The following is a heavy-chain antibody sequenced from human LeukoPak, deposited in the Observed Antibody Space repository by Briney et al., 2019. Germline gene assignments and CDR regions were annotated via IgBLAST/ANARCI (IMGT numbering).Heavy chain of an antibody. D-gene: IGHD1-26*01. CDR1: GFTFSSYA. V-gene: IGHV3-23*01. CDR3: AKDLKWEIIVGPATGY. CDR2: ISGSGGST. Sequence: GGSLRLSCAASGFTFSSYAMSWVRQAPGKGLEWVSAISGSGGSTYYADSVKGRFTISRDNSKNTLCLQMNSLRAEDTAVYYCAKDLKWEIIVGPATGYWGQGTLVTVSS. J-gene: IGHJ4*02.